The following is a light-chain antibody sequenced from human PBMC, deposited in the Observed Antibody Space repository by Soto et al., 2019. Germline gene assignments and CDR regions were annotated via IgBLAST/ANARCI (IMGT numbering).Light chain of an antibody. V-gene: IGKV1-8*01. J-gene: IGKJ5*01. Sequence: AIRMTQSPSSFSASTGDRVTITCRASQGISSYLAWYQQKPGKAPKLLIYAASTLQSGVPSRFSGSGSGTDFTLTISCLQSEDFATYYCQQYYSYSSITFGQGTRLEIK. CDR1: QGISSY. CDR3: QQYYSYSSIT. CDR2: AAS.